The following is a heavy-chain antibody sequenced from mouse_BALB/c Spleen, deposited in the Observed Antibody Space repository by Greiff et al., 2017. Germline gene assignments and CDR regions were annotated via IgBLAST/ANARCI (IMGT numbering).Heavy chain of an antibody. Sequence: DVKLVESGGGLVQPGGSLKLSCAASGFTFSSYGMSWVRQTPDKRLELVATINSNGGSTYYPDSVKGRFTISRDNAKNTLYLQMSSLKSEDTAMYYCARDRDYDFSVADWGQGTLVTVSA. CDR1: GFTFSSYG. J-gene: IGHJ3*01. D-gene: IGHD2-4*01. V-gene: IGHV5-6-3*01. CDR2: INSNGGST. CDR3: ARDRDYDFSVAD.